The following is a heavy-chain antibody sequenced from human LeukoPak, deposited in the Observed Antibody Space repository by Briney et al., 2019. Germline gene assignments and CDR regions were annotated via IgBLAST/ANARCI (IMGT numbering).Heavy chain of an antibody. CDR1: GGSISSGGYY. D-gene: IGHD3-22*01. V-gene: IGHV4-30-2*03. Sequence: PSQTLSLTCTVSGGSISSGGYYWSWIRQPPGKGLEWIGYIYHSGSTYYNPSLKSRVTISVDTSKNQFSLKLSSVTAADTAVYYCAITLDLYYYDSSGLDYFDYWGQGTLVTVSS. CDR2: IYHSGST. CDR3: AITLDLYYYDSSGLDYFDY. J-gene: IGHJ4*02.